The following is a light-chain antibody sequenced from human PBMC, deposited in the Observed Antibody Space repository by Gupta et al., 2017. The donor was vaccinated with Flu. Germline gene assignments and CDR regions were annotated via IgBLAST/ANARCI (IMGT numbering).Light chain of an antibody. CDR3: QQSYHIPRT. J-gene: IGKJ1*01. Sequence: GDRVTITCRASESISIFLNWYQQKSGKAPKVLIFAASTLQSGVPTRFIGNGSGTDFSLTITSLHPEDSVTYFCQQSYHIPRTFGQGTKVEIK. CDR2: AAS. CDR1: ESISIF. V-gene: IGKV1-39*01.